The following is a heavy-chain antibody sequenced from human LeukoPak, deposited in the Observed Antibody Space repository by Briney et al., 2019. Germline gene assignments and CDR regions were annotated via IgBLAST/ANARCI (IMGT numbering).Heavy chain of an antibody. CDR2: ISGNGGSP. CDR1: GFTFSNYA. CDR3: AKDGDSSGYYPMGAFDS. Sequence: GGSLRLSCAASGFTFSNYAMSWVRQAPGKGLEWVAAISGNGGSPYYADSVKGRFTTSRDNSKNTLYLQMNSLRAADPAVYYCAKDGDSSGYYPMGAFDSWGQGTMVTVAS. J-gene: IGHJ3*02. D-gene: IGHD3-22*01. V-gene: IGHV3-23*01.